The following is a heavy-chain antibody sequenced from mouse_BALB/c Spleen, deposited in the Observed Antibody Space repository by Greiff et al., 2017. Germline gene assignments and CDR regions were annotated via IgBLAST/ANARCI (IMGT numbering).Heavy chain of an antibody. J-gene: IGHJ4*01. CDR2: ISSGGSN. CDR3: AKENCGNPYAMDY. D-gene: IGHD4-1*01. CDR1: GFTFSSYA. V-gene: IGHV5-6-5*01. Sequence: EVKVVESGGVLVKPGGSLKLSCAASGFTFSSYAMSWVRQTPEKRLEWVASISSGGSNSYPGSVKGRFTIAKDNASNILYLQMSRLRSEDTAMYYGAKENCGNPYAMDYWGQGTSVTVSS.